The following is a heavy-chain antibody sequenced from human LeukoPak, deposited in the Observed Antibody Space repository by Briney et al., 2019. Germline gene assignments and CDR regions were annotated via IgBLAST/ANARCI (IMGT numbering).Heavy chain of an antibody. J-gene: IGHJ6*02. Sequence: GGCLRLSCAASGFTFSSYSMNWVRQAPGKGLEWVSYISSSSSTIYYADSVKGRFTISRDNAKNSLYLQMNSLRDEDTAVYYCGGGSCHTTFCYYYGMDVWGQGTTVTVSS. CDR2: ISSSSSTI. V-gene: IGHV3-48*02. CDR3: GGGSCHTTFCYYYGMDV. CDR1: GFTFSSYS. D-gene: IGHD2-15*01.